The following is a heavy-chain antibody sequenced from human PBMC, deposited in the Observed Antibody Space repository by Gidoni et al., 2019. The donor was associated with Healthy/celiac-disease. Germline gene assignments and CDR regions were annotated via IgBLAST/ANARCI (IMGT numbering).Heavy chain of an antibody. CDR3: ARLYCSSTSCLSRPGVDYYYGMDV. CDR1: GGTFSSYA. CDR2: IIPIFGTA. D-gene: IGHD2-2*01. Sequence: QVQLVQSGAEVKKPGSSVKVSCKASGGTFSSYAISWVRQAPGQGLEWMGGIIPIFGTANYAQKFQGRVTITADESTSTAYMELSSLRSEDTAVYYCARLYCSSTSCLSRPGVDYYYGMDVWGQGTTVTVSS. J-gene: IGHJ6*02. V-gene: IGHV1-69*01.